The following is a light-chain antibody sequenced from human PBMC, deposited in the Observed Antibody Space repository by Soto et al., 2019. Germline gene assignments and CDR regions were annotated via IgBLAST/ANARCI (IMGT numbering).Light chain of an antibody. J-gene: IGKJ5*01. V-gene: IGKV3-20*01. CDR2: GAS. CDR3: QQYGSSAPTT. CDR1: QSISSNY. Sequence: EIVLTQSPGTLSLSPGEGATLSCRASQSISSNYLAWYQQRPGQAPRLLIYGASSRATGIPDRFSGGWSGTDFTLTISRLEPEDFAVYYCQQYGSSAPTTFGQGTRLE.